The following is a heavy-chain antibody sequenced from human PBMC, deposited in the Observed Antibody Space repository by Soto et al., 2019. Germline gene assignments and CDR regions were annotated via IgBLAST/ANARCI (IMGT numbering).Heavy chain of an antibody. Sequence: QVQLQQWGAGLLKPSETLSLTCAVYGGSFSGYYWSWIRQPPGKGLEWIGEINHSGSTNYNPSLKSRVTISVDTSKNQFSLTLSSVTAADTAVYYCARGPYYYDSSGSPPDYWGQGTLVTVSS. J-gene: IGHJ4*02. CDR3: ARGPYYYDSSGSPPDY. D-gene: IGHD3-22*01. V-gene: IGHV4-34*01. CDR2: INHSGST. CDR1: GGSFSGYY.